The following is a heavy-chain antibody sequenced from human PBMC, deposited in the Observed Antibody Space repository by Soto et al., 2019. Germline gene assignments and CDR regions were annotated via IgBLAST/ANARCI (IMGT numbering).Heavy chain of an antibody. J-gene: IGHJ3*02. CDR2: ISAYNGNT. CDR3: ARGQDGDYNDAFDI. CDR1: GYTFTSYG. D-gene: IGHD4-17*01. V-gene: IGHV1-18*04. Sequence: ASVKVSCKASGYTFTSYGISWVRQAPGQGLEWMGWISAYNGNTNYAQKLQGRVTMTTDTSTSTAYMELRSLRSDDTAVYYCARGQDGDYNDAFDIWSQGTMVTVSS.